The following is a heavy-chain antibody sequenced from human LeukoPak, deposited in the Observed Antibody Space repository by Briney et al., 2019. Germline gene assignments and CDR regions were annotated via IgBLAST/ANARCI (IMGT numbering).Heavy chain of an antibody. D-gene: IGHD6-13*01. Sequence: TGGSLRLSCAASGFTFSSHAMSWVRQAPGKGLEWVSAIGDDVVSTYYAESVKGRFTISRDNSKNTLYLQMNSLRAEDTAVYYCAKAGDNQYSSSWYSYWGQGTLVTVSS. CDR1: GFTFSSHA. CDR3: AKAGDNQYSSSWYSY. J-gene: IGHJ4*02. V-gene: IGHV3-23*01. CDR2: IGDDVVST.